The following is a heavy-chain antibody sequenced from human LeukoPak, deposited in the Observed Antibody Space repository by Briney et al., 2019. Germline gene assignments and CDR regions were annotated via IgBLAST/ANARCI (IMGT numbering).Heavy chain of an antibody. D-gene: IGHD1-7*01. CDR2: ISSGGGTT. Sequence: GGSLRLSCAASGFTFSSYAMSWVRQVPGKGLVWVSRISSGGGTTNYADSVKGRFTISRDNAKSTLYLQMNSLRPEDTALYYCARDSGTQGPYYYGLDVWGQGTTVTVSS. V-gene: IGHV3-74*01. J-gene: IGHJ6*02. CDR1: GFTFSSYA. CDR3: ARDSGTQGPYYYGLDV.